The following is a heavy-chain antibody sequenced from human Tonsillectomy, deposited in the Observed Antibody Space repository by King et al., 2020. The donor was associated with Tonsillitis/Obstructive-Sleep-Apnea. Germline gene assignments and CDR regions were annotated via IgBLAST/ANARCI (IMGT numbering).Heavy chain of an antibody. J-gene: IGHJ6*03. Sequence: VQLVESGGGVVQPGRSLRLSCAASGFTFSNYAMHWVRQAPGKGLEWVAVISYDGSNKYYADSVKGRFTISRDNSKNTLYLQMNSLRAEDTAVYYCARDPYYRTSTTCYGGNYFYYYMDVWGKGTTVTVSS. CDR3: ARDPYYRTSTTCYGGNYFYYYMDV. CDR2: ISYDGSNK. V-gene: IGHV3-30*04. D-gene: IGHD2-2*01. CDR1: GFTFSNYA.